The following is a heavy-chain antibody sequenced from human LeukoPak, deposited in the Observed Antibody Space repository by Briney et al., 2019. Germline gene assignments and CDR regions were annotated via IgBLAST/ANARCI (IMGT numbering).Heavy chain of an antibody. J-gene: IGHJ4*02. CDR1: GYTFTSYG. CDR2: ISAYNGNT. Sequence: ASVKVSCKASGYTFTSYGISWVRQAPGQGLEWMGWISAYNGNTNYAQKLQGRVTMTTDTSTSTAYMEPRSLRSDDTAVYYCARDRWELLRADYWGQGTLVTVSS. V-gene: IGHV1-18*01. D-gene: IGHD1-26*01. CDR3: ARDRWELLRADY.